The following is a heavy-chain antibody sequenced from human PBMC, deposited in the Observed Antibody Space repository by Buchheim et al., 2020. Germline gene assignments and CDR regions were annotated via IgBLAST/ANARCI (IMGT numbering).Heavy chain of an antibody. D-gene: IGHD6-19*01. Sequence: QVQLQQWGAGLLKPSETLSLTCAVYGGSFSGYYWSWIRQPPGKGLEWIGEINHSGSTNYNPSLKSRVTISVDTSKHQFSWKVNSVTAADTAVYYCARGSGWFPFDYWGQGTL. J-gene: IGHJ4*02. CDR1: GGSFSGYY. V-gene: IGHV4-34*01. CDR3: ARGSGWFPFDY. CDR2: INHSGST.